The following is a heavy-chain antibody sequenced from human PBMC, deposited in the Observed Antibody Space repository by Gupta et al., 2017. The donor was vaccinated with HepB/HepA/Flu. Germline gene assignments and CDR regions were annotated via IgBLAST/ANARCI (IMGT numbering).Heavy chain of an antibody. D-gene: IGHD5-12*01. J-gene: IGHJ4*02. V-gene: IGHV1-58*01. CDR2: NVIGSDDT. CDR1: GFTFSTSA. Sequence: QLRLVQSGPVEKTPGTSVKVSCTAAGFTFSTSAVRWGRQARGQRLEYIGWNVIGSDDTNYAQKFQGRVTSTREMSTSTAYMVLSSRKYEDTAIYYGAAVAGLGMASKRNYFLDDWGQGTLVTVSS. CDR3: AAVAGLGMASKRNYFLDD.